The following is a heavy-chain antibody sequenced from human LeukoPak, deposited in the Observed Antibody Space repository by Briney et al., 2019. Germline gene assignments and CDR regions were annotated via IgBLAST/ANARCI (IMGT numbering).Heavy chain of an antibody. V-gene: IGHV4-59*01. D-gene: IGHD5/OR15-5a*01. CDR2: IDYSGST. J-gene: IGHJ5*02. CDR3: ARGDSRISVYFDP. Sequence: SETLSLTCTVSGGSISINYWNWIRQPPGRGLEWIGYIDYSGSTNYNPSLKSRVTISVDTSKKQFSLKLTSVTAADTAVYYCARGDSRISVYFDPWSQGTLVTVSS. CDR1: GGSISINY.